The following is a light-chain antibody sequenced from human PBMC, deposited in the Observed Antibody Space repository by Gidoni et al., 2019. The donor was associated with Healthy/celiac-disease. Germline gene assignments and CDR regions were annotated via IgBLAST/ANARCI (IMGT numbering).Light chain of an antibody. Sequence: EIVLTQSPATLSLSPGERATLSCRASQSVSSYLAWYQQKPGQAPRLLIYDASNRATGIPARFSGSGSGTDCTLTISSLEPEDFAVYYCQQRSNWPPGITFGPGTKVEIK. J-gene: IGKJ3*01. CDR2: DAS. CDR3: QQRSNWPPGIT. CDR1: QSVSSY. V-gene: IGKV3-11*01.